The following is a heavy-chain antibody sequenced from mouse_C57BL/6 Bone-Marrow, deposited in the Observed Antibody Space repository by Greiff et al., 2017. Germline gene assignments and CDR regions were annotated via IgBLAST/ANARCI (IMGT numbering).Heavy chain of an antibody. CDR3: TTGGSSYYWYFDV. J-gene: IGHJ1*03. D-gene: IGHD1-1*01. V-gene: IGHV14-4*01. CDR2: IDPENGDT. CDR1: GFNIKDDY. Sequence: VQLQQSGAELVRPGASVKLSCTASGFNIKDDYMHWVKQRPEQGLEWIGWIDPENGDTEYASQFQGKATITADTSSNTAYLQLSSLTSEDTAVYYCTTGGSSYYWYFDVWGTGTTVTVSS.